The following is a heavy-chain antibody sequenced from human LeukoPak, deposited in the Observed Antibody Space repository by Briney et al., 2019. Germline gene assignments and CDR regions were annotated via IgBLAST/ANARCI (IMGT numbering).Heavy chain of an antibody. Sequence: PGGSLRLSCVVSGFTFSSYAMSWVRQAPGKWLERVSGISGSGGSTYYADSVKGRFTISRDNSKNTLYLQMNSLRAEDTAVYYCAKDRHAPGRYCSSTTCFPFDPWGQGTLVTVSS. CDR3: AKDRHAPGRYCSSTTCFPFDP. J-gene: IGHJ5*02. V-gene: IGHV3-23*01. CDR2: ISGSGGST. D-gene: IGHD2-2*01. CDR1: GFTFSSYA.